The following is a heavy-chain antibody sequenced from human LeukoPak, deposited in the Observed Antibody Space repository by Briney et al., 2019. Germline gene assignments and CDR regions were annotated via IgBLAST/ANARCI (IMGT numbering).Heavy chain of an antibody. Sequence: GGSLRLSCAASGFTFSSYSMNWVRQAPGKGLEWVSYISSSSSTIYYADSVKGRFTISGDNAKNSLYLQMNSLRAEDTAVYYCAREGRFLEWLFTPSAFDYWGQGTLVTVSS. V-gene: IGHV3-48*01. J-gene: IGHJ4*02. CDR2: ISSSSSTI. CDR3: AREGRFLEWLFTPSAFDY. CDR1: GFTFSSYS. D-gene: IGHD3-3*01.